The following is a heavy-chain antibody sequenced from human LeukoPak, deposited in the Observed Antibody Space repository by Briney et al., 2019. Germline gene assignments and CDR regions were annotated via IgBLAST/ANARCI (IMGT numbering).Heavy chain of an antibody. D-gene: IGHD3-10*01. CDR3: AISGLGFGEFRGLDY. Sequence: PGGSLRLSCAASGFNVSNNYMNWVRQAPGKGLEWVSVIFSSGPTSYADSVKGRFTISRDTSKNALYLQMNSLRAEDTAVYYCAISGLGFGEFRGLDYWGQGTLVTVS. V-gene: IGHV3-53*01. CDR1: GFNVSNNY. CDR2: IFSSGPT. J-gene: IGHJ4*02.